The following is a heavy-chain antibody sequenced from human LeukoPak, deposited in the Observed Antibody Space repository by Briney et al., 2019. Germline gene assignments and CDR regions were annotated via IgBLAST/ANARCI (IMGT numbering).Heavy chain of an antibody. V-gene: IGHV3-7*01. J-gene: IGHJ4*02. D-gene: IGHD3-10*01. CDR3: ARTGLLWFGESYFDY. CDR2: IKEDGSEK. CDR1: GFTFSSYW. Sequence: GGSLRLSCAASGFTFSSYWMTWVRQAPGKGLEWVANIKEDGSEKHYGDSVKGRFTISRDNAKNSLYLQMTSLRAEDTAVYYCARTGLLWFGESYFDYWGQGTLVTVSS.